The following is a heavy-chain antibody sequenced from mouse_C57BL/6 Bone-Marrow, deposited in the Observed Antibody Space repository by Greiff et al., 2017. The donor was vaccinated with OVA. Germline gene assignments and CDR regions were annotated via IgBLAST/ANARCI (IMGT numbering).Heavy chain of an antibody. Sequence: EVQLQESGGGLVQPGGSMKLSCAASGFTFSDAWMDWVRQSPEKGLEWVAEIRNKANNHATYYAESVKGRFTISRDDSKSSVYLQMNSLRAEDTGIYYCTRRGPLRLFAYWGQGTLVTVSA. J-gene: IGHJ3*01. CDR2: IRNKANNHAT. CDR3: TRRGPLRLFAY. CDR1: GFTFSDAW. V-gene: IGHV6-6*01. D-gene: IGHD1-2*01.